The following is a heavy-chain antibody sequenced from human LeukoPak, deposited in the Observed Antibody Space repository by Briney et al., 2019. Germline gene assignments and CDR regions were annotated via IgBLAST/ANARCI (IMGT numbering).Heavy chain of an antibody. CDR2: INSDGSSI. J-gene: IGHJ4*02. V-gene: IGHV3-74*01. CDR1: GLTFRGYW. Sequence: GSLRLSCAASGLTFRGYWMHWVRQAPGKGLVWVSRINSDGSSISYADSVKGRFTISRDNAKNTLYLQMNRLRAEDTAVYYCARAYSSSSGSGYWGQGTLVTVSS. CDR3: ARAYSSSSGSGY. D-gene: IGHD6-6*01.